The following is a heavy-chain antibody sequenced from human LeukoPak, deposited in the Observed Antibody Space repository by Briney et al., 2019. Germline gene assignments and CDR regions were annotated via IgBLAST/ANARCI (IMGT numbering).Heavy chain of an antibody. J-gene: IGHJ6*02. CDR2: ITGSGAST. Sequence: GGSLRLSCAASGFTFSSYAMSWVRQAPGKGLEWVSSITGSGASTYYGDSVKGRFTISRDNSKNTLFLQMNRLRAEDTAVYYCAKDGGGSLEWLPPMDVWGQGTTVTVSS. V-gene: IGHV3-23*01. CDR3: AKDGGGSLEWLPPMDV. CDR1: GFTFSSYA. D-gene: IGHD3-3*01.